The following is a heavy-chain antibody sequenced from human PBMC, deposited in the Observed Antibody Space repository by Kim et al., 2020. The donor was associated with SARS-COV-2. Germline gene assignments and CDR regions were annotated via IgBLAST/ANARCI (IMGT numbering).Heavy chain of an antibody. J-gene: IGHJ4*02. V-gene: IGHV1-3*01. Sequence: SQKFQGRVTITRDTSASTAYMELSSLRSEDTAVYYCARVSYDSSGYYGYWGQGTLVTVSS. D-gene: IGHD3-22*01. CDR3: ARVSYDSSGYYGY.